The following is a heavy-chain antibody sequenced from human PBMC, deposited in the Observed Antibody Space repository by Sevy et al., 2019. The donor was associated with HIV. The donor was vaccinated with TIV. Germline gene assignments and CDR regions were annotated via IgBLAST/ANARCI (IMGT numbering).Heavy chain of an antibody. CDR3: ARDGALVGATTYYGMDV. D-gene: IGHD1-26*01. Sequence: GGSLRLSCAAPGFTFSSYAMHWVRQAPGKGLEWVAVISYDGSNKYYADSVKGRFTISRDNSKNTLYLQMNSLRAEDTAVYYCARDGALVGATTYYGMDVWGQGTTVTVSS. J-gene: IGHJ6*02. V-gene: IGHV3-30-3*01. CDR1: GFTFSSYA. CDR2: ISYDGSNK.